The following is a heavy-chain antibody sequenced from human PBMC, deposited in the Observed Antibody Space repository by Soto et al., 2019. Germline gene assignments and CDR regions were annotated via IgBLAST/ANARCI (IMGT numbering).Heavy chain of an antibody. J-gene: IGHJ4*02. D-gene: IGHD5-12*01. CDR2: ISAYNGNT. CDR1: GYTFTSYG. V-gene: IGHV1-18*01. Sequence: QVQLVQSGAEVKKPGASVKVSCKASGYTFTSYGISWVRQAPGQGLEWMGWISAYNGNTNYAQNLQGRVTMTTDTSTSTVYMELRSLTSDDTAVYYCARVGLGRDGYNWFDYWRQGTLVTVSS. CDR3: ARVGLGRDGYNWFDY.